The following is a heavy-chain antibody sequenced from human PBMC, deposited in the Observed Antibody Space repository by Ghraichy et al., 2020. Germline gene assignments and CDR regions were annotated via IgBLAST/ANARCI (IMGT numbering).Heavy chain of an antibody. CDR1: GGSIITNTYY. J-gene: IGHJ5*02. D-gene: IGHD2-2*01. CDR3: ARVVPTAVGWFDP. CDR2: SYYSGIT. V-gene: IGHV4-39*01. Sequence: GSLRLSCTVSGGSIITNTYYWGWIRQPPEKGLEWIGNSYYSGITYYNPSLKSRVTISVDTSKNQFSLRLTSVTAADTAVYYCARVVPTAVGWFDPWGQGTLVTVSS.